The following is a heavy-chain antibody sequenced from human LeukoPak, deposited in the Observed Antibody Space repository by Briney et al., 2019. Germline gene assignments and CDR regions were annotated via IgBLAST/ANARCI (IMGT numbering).Heavy chain of an antibody. V-gene: IGHV3-48*01. CDR3: PSVFFRSGWPERYVDV. CDR2: ISSSSSTI. J-gene: IGHJ6*03. Sequence: GGSLRLSCAASGFTFSSYSMNWVRQAPGKGLEWVSDISSSSSTIYYADSVKGRFTISRDNAKNSLYVQMNSLRAEDTAVYYCPSVFFRSGWPERYVDVWGKGTPVTVSS. CDR1: GFTFSSYS. D-gene: IGHD6-19*01.